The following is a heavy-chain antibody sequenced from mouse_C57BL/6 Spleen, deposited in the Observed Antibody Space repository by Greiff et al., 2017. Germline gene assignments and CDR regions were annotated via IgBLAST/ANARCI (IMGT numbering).Heavy chain of an antibody. V-gene: IGHV5-6*01. Sequence: EVMLVESGGDLVKPGGSLKLSCAASGFTFSSYGMSWVRQTPDKRLEWVATISSGGSYTYYPDSVKGRFTISRDNAKNTLYLQMSSLKSEDTAMYYCARHGNWDKDYYFDYWGQGTTLTVSS. CDR2: ISSGGSYT. D-gene: IGHD4-1*01. J-gene: IGHJ2*01. CDR3: ARHGNWDKDYYFDY. CDR1: GFTFSSYG.